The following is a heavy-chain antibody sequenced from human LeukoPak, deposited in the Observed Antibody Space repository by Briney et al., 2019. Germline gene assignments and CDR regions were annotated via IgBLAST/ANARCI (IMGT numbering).Heavy chain of an antibody. CDR2: INPNSGGT. Sequence: ASVKVSLTASGYTFTGYYMHWVRQAPGQGLEWMGWINPNSGGTNYAQEFQGRVTMTRDTSISTAYMELSRLRSDDTAVYYCARGASVLRGVLVGGFDYWGQGTLVTVSS. CDR3: ARGASVLRGVLVGGFDY. V-gene: IGHV1-2*02. J-gene: IGHJ4*02. CDR1: GYTFTGYY. D-gene: IGHD3-10*01.